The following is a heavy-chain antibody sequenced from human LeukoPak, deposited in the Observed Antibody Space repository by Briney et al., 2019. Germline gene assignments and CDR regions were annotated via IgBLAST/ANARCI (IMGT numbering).Heavy chain of an antibody. CDR3: ARDQDYSNNKNPWTYYYYYGMDV. V-gene: IGHV1-2*02. CDR1: GYTFTGYY. CDR2: INPNSGGT. Sequence: SCKAXGYTFTGYYMHWVRQAPGQGLEWMGWINPNSGGTNYAQKFQGRVTMTRDTSISTAYMELSRLRSGDTAVYYCARDQDYSNNKNPWTYYYYYGMDVWGQGTTVTVSS. J-gene: IGHJ6*02. D-gene: IGHD4-11*01.